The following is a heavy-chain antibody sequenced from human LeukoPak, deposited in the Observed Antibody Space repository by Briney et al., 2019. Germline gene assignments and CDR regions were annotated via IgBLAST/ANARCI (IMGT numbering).Heavy chain of an antibody. Sequence: PGGSLRLSCAASGFTFSDYYMSWIRQAPGKGLEWVSYISSSGSTIYYADSVKGRFTISRDNAKNSLCLQMNSLRAEDTAVYYCARDRTYYYDSSGYWDYWGQGTLVTVSS. V-gene: IGHV3-11*01. CDR2: ISSSGSTI. D-gene: IGHD3-22*01. CDR3: ARDRTYYYDSSGYWDY. J-gene: IGHJ4*02. CDR1: GFTFSDYY.